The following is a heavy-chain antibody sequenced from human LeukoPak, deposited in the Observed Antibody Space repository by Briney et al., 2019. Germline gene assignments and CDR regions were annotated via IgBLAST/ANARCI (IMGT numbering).Heavy chain of an antibody. CDR1: GFTFSSYS. J-gene: IGHJ6*04. CDR2: ISSSSSYI. CDR3: AELGITMIGGV. V-gene: IGHV3-21*01. Sequence: GGSLRLSCAASGFTFSSYSMNWVRQAPGKGLEWVSSISSSSSYIYYADSVKGRFTISRDNAKNSLYMQMNSLRAEDTAVYYCAELGITMIGGVWGKGTTVTISS. D-gene: IGHD3-10*02.